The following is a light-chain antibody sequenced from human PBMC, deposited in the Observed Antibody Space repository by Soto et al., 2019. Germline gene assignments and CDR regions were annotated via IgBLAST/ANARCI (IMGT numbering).Light chain of an antibody. V-gene: IGKV1-39*01. CDR2: ASS. CDR3: QQCDSYSIT. Sequence: DIEMTQSPSSLSASVGDRVTITCRTRQTINNYLNWYQQKPGEAPKLLIYASSTLHSGVPSRFSGSGSGTEFTLTISSLQPDDFATYYCQQCDSYSITFGQGTRLEIK. CDR1: QTINNY. J-gene: IGKJ5*01.